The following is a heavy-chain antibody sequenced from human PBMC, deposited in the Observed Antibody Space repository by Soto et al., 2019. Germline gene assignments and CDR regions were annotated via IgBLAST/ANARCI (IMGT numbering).Heavy chain of an antibody. J-gene: IGHJ4*02. V-gene: IGHV3-7*01. CDR2: IKQDGNEK. CDR1: GFTLSDYL. D-gene: IGHD6-19*01. Sequence: EVPLVDSGGALVQPGESLRLSCAASGFTLSDYLMTWVRQAPGKGLEWVATIKQDGNEKYYVDSVKGRFTISRDNAKNSLYLQLNALRAEDTAVYYCAIGHWLGKWGQGTLVTVSS. CDR3: AIGHWLGK.